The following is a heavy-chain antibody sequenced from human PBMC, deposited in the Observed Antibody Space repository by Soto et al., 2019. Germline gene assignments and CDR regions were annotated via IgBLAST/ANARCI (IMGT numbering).Heavy chain of an antibody. V-gene: IGHV3-21*01. CDR2: ISSSSDYI. Sequence: EVQLVESGGGLVKPGGSLRLSCAASGFTFSSYSINWVRQAPGKGLEWVSSISSSSDYIFYADSVKGRFTISRDNAKNSVYVHMNSLRAEDTAVYYCAKSPTGDAFDMWGQGTMVTVS. D-gene: IGHD4-4*01. CDR1: GFTFSSYS. CDR3: AKSPTGDAFDM. J-gene: IGHJ3*02.